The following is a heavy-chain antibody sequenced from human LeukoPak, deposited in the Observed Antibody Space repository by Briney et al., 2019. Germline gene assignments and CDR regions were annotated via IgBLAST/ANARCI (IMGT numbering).Heavy chain of an antibody. Sequence: GVSLRLSCTTSGFTFSHYEMNWVRQAPGKGLEWVSYISSSGSTRYYADSVKGRFTISRDNAKNSLHLQMNSLRAEDTAVYYCARDPFRDYDSSGYFDFWGQGTPVTVSS. CDR3: ARDPFRDYDSSGYFDF. CDR2: ISSSGSTR. J-gene: IGHJ4*02. CDR1: GFTFSHYE. V-gene: IGHV3-48*03. D-gene: IGHD3-22*01.